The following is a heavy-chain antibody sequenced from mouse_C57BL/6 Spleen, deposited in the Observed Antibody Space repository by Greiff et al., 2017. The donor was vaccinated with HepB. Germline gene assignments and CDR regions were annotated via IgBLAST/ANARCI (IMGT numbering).Heavy chain of an antibody. CDR2: IYPGNSDT. CDR3: TNYYGSIPYFDY. D-gene: IGHD1-1*01. CDR1: GYTFTSYW. Sequence: VQLKESGTVLARPGASVKMSCKTSGYTFTSYWMHWVKQRPGQGLEWIGAIYPGNSDTSYNQKFKGKAKLTAFTSASTAYMELSSLTNEDSAVYYCTNYYGSIPYFDYWGQGTTLTVSS. V-gene: IGHV1-5*01. J-gene: IGHJ2*01.